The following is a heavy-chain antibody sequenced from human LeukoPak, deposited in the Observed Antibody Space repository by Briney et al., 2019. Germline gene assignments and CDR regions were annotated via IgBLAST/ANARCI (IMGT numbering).Heavy chain of an antibody. D-gene: IGHD3-22*01. CDR2: IYHSGST. CDR1: GLSFSNYAM. CDR3: ARGYYFDY. Sequence: GSLRLSCAASGLSFSNYAMYWVRQAPGKGLEWIGEIYHSGSTNYNPSLKSRVTISVDKSKNQFSLKLSSVTAADTAVYYCARGYYFDYWGQGTLVTVSS. V-gene: IGHV4-4*02. J-gene: IGHJ4*02.